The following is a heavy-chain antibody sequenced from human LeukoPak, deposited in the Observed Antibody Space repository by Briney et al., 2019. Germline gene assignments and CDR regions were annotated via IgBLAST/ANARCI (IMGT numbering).Heavy chain of an antibody. CDR1: GGTFSSYV. Sequence: SVKVSCKASGGTFSSYVISWVRQAPGQGLEWMGGIIPIFGTANYAQKFQGRVTITTDESTSTAYMELSSLRSEDTAVYYCARDSRGYYYDSSGHFDYWGQGTLVTVSS. D-gene: IGHD3-22*01. V-gene: IGHV1-69*05. CDR3: ARDSRGYYYDSSGHFDY. J-gene: IGHJ4*02. CDR2: IIPIFGTA.